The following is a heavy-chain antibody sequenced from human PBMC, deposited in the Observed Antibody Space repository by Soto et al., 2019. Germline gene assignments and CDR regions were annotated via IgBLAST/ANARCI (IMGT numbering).Heavy chain of an antibody. Sequence: SVKVSCKASGGTFSSYAISWVRQAPGQGLEWMGGIIPIFGTANYAQKFQGRVTITADESTSTAYMKLSSLRSEDTAVYYCARGDIVVVPAAIGGYYYYGMDVWGQGTTVTVSS. CDR2: IIPIFGTA. V-gene: IGHV1-69*13. J-gene: IGHJ6*02. D-gene: IGHD2-2*02. CDR1: GGTFSSYA. CDR3: ARGDIVVVPAAIGGYYYYGMDV.